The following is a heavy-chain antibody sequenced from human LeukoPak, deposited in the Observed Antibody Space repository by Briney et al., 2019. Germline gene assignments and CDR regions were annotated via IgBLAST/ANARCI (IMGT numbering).Heavy chain of an antibody. Sequence: GGSLRLSCAASGFTFSSYWMSWVRQAPGKGLEWVANIKQDGSEKYYVDSVNGRFTISRDNAKNSLYLQMNSLRAEDTAVYYCARSRPSGYSGYDAYYYYMDVWGKGTTVTVSS. CDR3: ARSRPSGYSGYDAYYYYMDV. J-gene: IGHJ6*03. V-gene: IGHV3-7*01. D-gene: IGHD5-12*01. CDR2: IKQDGSEK. CDR1: GFTFSSYW.